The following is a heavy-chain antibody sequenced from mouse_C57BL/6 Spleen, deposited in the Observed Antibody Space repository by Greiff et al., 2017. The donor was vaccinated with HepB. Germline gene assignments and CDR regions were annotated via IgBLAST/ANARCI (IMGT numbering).Heavy chain of an antibody. D-gene: IGHD2-3*01. V-gene: IGHV1-26*01. CDR2: INPNNGGT. CDR3: ARSDDGYYVNYFDY. J-gene: IGHJ2*01. Sequence: VQLQQSGPELVKPGASVKISCKASGYTFTDYYMNWVKQSHGKSLEWIGDINPNNGGTSYNQKFKGKATLTVDKSSSTAYMELRSLTSEDSAVYYCARSDDGYYVNYFDYWGQGTTLTVSS. CDR1: GYTFTDYY.